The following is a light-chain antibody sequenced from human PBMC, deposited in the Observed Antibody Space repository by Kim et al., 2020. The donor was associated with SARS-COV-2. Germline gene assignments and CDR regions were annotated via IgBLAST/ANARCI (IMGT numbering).Light chain of an antibody. CDR2: GNS. V-gene: IGLV1-40*01. J-gene: IGLJ3*02. CDR1: SSNIGAGYD. CDR3: QSYDSSLSGPRV. Sequence: VTTSCTGSSSNIGAGYDVHWYQQLPGTAPKLLIYGNSNRPSGVPDRFSGSKSGTSASLAITGLQAEDEADYYCQSYDSSLSGPRVFGGGTQLTVL.